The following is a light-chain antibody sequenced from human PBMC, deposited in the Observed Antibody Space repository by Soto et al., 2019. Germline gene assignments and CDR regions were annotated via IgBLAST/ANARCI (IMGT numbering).Light chain of an antibody. Sequence: DIQMTQYPSTLSATAGDRVTITCRASQSISAWLAWYQKKPGKAPKLLIYDASNLASGVPSRFSGSGSGTEFTLTISNLQPADFATYYCQHYNSYSEAFGQGTKV. V-gene: IGKV1-5*01. CDR2: DAS. J-gene: IGKJ1*01. CDR3: QHYNSYSEA. CDR1: QSISAW.